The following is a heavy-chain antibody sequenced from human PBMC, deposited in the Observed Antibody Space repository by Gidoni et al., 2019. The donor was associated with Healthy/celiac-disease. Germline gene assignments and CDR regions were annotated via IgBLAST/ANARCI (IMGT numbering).Heavy chain of an antibody. Sequence: QVQLQQRGAGLLKPSETLSLTCAVYGGSFSGYYWSWIRQPPGKGLEWIGEINHSGSTNYNPSLKSRVTISVDTSKNQFSLKLSSVTAADTAVYYCARGGLQPYWFDPWGQGTLVTVSS. J-gene: IGHJ5*02. D-gene: IGHD4-4*01. CDR1: GGSFSGYY. V-gene: IGHV4-34*01. CDR3: ARGGLQPYWFDP. CDR2: INHSGST.